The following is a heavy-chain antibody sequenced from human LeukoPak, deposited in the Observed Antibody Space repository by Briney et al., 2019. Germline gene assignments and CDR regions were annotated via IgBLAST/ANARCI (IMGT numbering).Heavy chain of an antibody. D-gene: IGHD3-10*01. CDR3: ARGSQESGSYYLGD. CDR1: GFNVSSNY. J-gene: IGHJ4*02. CDR2: IXSGGNT. Sequence: PGGSLRLSCAASGFNVSSNYMXXXXXXXXXXXXXXSVIXSGGNTYYXXSVKGRFTIXXDSSKXTLYLQMSSPSAEDTAVYYCARGSQESGSYYLGDWGQGTLVTVSS. V-gene: IGHV3-53*01.